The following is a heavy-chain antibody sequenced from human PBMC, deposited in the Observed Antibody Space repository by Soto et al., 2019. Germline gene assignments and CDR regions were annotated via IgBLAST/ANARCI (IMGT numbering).Heavy chain of an antibody. CDR3: ARGLGGITGTDKGFDY. V-gene: IGHV1-2*04. J-gene: IGHJ4*02. CDR1: GYTFTGYY. D-gene: IGHD1-7*01. Sequence: ASVKVSCKASGYTFTGYYMHWVRQAPGQGLEWMGWINPNSGGTNYAQKFQGWVTMTRDTSISTAYMELSRLRSDDTAVYYCARGLGGITGTDKGFDYWGQGTLVTVSS. CDR2: INPNSGGT.